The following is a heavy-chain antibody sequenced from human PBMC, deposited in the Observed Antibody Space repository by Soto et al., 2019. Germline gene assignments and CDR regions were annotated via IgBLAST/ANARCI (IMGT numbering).Heavy chain of an antibody. CDR3: AKDRXDRYSSGWYYYYYGMDV. CDR1: GFTFSSYG. D-gene: IGHD6-19*01. Sequence: PGGSLRLSCTASGFTFSSYGMHWVRQAPGKGLEWVAVISYDGSNKYYADSVKGRFTISRDNSKNTLYLQMNSLRAEDTAVYYCAKDRXDRYSSGWYYYYYGMDVWGQGTTVTVSS. V-gene: IGHV3-30*18. J-gene: IGHJ6*02. CDR2: ISYDGSNK.